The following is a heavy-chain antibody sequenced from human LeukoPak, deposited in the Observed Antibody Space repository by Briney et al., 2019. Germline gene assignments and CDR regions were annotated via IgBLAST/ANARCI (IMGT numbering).Heavy chain of an antibody. D-gene: IGHD2-21*02. CDR2: IYTSGST. CDR3: ARAAYCGGDCLYDAFDI. CDR1: GGSISSYY. Sequence: KSSETLSLTCTVSGGSISSYYWSWIRQPAGKGLEWIGRIYTSGSTNYNPSLKSRVTMSVDTSQNQFSLKLSSVTAADTAVYYCARAAYCGGDCLYDAFDIWGQGTMVTVSS. V-gene: IGHV4-4*07. J-gene: IGHJ3*02.